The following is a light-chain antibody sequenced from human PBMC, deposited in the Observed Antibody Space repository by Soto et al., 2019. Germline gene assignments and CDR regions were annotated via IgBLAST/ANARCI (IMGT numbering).Light chain of an antibody. CDR3: QQYDNLPF. V-gene: IGKV1-33*01. CDR2: DAS. J-gene: IGKJ4*01. CDR1: QDISNY. Sequence: DIQMTQSPSSLSASVGDRVTITCQASQDISNYLNWYQQKPGKAPKLLIYDASNLETGVPSRFNGSGSGTDFTFTISSLQPEDIATYYCQQYDNLPFFGGGTKVEIK.